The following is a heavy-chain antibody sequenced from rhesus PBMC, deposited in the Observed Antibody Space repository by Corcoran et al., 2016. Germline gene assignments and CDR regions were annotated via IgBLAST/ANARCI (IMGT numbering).Heavy chain of an antibody. CDR1: GGSISGYN. CDR3: ARKCGEPELRGGYYYGLDS. V-gene: IGHV4S5*01. J-gene: IGHJ6*01. Sequence: QVQLQESGPGLVQPSETLSLTCAVSGGSISGYNRNRIRQAPGKGLEWIGDICSIGGRGGGLYAHPPPTTLGAIDTAPSRDQCSRKLSSGTAAGTAGYDCARKCGEPELRGGYYYGLDSWGHGVVATVSS. D-gene: IGHD1-26*01. CDR2: ICSIGGRGGGL.